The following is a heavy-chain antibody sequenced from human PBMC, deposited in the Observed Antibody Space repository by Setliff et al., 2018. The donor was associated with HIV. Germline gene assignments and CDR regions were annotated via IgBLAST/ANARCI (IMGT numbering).Heavy chain of an antibody. CDR1: GGSMTSSNYY. CDR2: ISSSGST. J-gene: IGHJ4*02. CDR3: ARRTNGYAALDY. Sequence: SETLSLTCTVSGGSMTSSNYYWGWIRQSPGRGLEWIGSISSSGSTTYHPSLRSRVTVSAATSKNQFSLKLTSVTAADTAVYFCARRTNGYAALDYWGQGTLVTSPQ. D-gene: IGHD5-12*01. V-gene: IGHV4-39*07.